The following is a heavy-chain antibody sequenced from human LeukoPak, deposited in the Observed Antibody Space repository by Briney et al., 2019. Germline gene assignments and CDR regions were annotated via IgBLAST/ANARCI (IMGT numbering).Heavy chain of an antibody. CDR2: ICYDGSNK. Sequence: PGGSLRLSCAASGFTFSSYGMHWVRQAPGKGLEWVAVICYDGSNKYYADSVKGRFTISRDNSKNTLYLQMNSLRAEDTAVYYCAKDRGVQLWLFDYWGQGTLVTVSS. J-gene: IGHJ4*02. V-gene: IGHV3-33*06. D-gene: IGHD5-18*01. CDR3: AKDRGVQLWLFDY. CDR1: GFTFSSYG.